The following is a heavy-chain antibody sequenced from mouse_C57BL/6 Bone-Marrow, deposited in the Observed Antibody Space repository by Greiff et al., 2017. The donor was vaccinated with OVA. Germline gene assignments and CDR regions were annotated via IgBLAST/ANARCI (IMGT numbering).Heavy chain of an antibody. CDR1: GFSLTSYG. CDR2: IWSGGST. D-gene: IGHD2-4*01. CDR3: ARIDYDYPYYYAMDY. V-gene: IGHV2-2*01. Sequence: VKLMESGPGLVQPSQSLSITCTVSGFSLTSYGVHWVRQSPGKGLEWLGVIWSGGSTDYNAAFISRLSISKDNSKSQVFFKMNSLQADDTAIYYCARIDYDYPYYYAMDYWGQGTSVTVSS. J-gene: IGHJ4*01.